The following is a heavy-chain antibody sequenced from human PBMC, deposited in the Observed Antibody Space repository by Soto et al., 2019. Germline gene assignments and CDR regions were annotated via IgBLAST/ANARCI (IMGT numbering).Heavy chain of an antibody. V-gene: IGHV3-33*01. CDR3: AREHGEYSGYDLETGPSDAFDI. CDR2: IWYDGSNK. CDR1: GFTFSSYG. Sequence: QVQLVESGGGVVQPGRSLRLSCAASGFTFSSYGMHWVRQAPGKGLEWVAVIWYDGSNKYYADSVKGRFTISRDNSKNTLYLQMNSLRAEDTAVYYCAREHGEYSGYDLETGPSDAFDIWGQGTMVTVPS. J-gene: IGHJ3*02. D-gene: IGHD5-12*01.